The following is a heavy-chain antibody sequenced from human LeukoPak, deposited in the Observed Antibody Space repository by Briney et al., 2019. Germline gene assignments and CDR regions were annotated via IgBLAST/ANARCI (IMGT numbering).Heavy chain of an antibody. J-gene: IGHJ6*03. Sequence: PSETLSLTCTVSGYSISSGYYWGWIRQPPGKGLERIGSIYHSGSTYYNPSLKSRVTISVEPSKNQFSLKLSSVTAADTAVYYCARSCSSTSCYSPFNYYYYMDVWGKGTTVTVSS. D-gene: IGHD2-2*01. CDR2: IYHSGST. V-gene: IGHV4-38-2*02. CDR1: GYSISSGYY. CDR3: ARSCSSTSCYSPFNYYYYMDV.